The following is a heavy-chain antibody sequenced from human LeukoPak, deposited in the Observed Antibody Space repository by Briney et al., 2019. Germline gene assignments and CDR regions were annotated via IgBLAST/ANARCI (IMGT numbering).Heavy chain of an antibody. CDR3: ASGTVGNYTLDY. V-gene: IGHV3-21*01. Sequence: GGSLRLPCAASGLTFSRYNMNWVRQAPGKGLEWVSSIGTSSNNIYYTDSVKGRFTISRDNAKNSLYLQVDSLRVEDTAVYFCASGTVGNYTLDYWGQGTLVTVSS. CDR1: GLTFSRYN. CDR2: IGTSSNNI. D-gene: IGHD1-7*01. J-gene: IGHJ4*02.